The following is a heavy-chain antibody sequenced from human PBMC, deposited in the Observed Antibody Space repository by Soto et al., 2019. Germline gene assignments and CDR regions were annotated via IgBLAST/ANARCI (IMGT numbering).Heavy chain of an antibody. J-gene: IGHJ4*02. V-gene: IGHV1-69*08. D-gene: IGHD2-15*01. Sequence: QVQLVQSGAEVKKPGSSVKVSCKASGGTFSSYTISWVRQAPGQGLEWMGRIIPILGIANYAQKFQGRVTITADKSTSTAYMELSSLRSEDTAVYYCARDGHCSGGSCYFTWCQGTLVTVSS. CDR1: GGTFSSYT. CDR3: ARDGHCSGGSCYFT. CDR2: IIPILGIA.